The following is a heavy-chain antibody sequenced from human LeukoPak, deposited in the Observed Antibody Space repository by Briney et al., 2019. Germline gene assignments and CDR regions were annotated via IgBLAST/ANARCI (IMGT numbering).Heavy chain of an antibody. D-gene: IGHD1-26*01. CDR2: IYHCGST. CDR3: ARDSSIVGTTGVFDI. Sequence: SGTLSLTCTVSGGSISTTMWWSWVSQTPGKELQWFGGIYHCGSTNYNPSLKSRVTISLDMSKNQFSLKLSSVSAADTAVYYCARDSSIVGTTGVFDIWGQGTMVTVSS. J-gene: IGHJ3*02. V-gene: IGHV4-4*02. CDR1: GGSISTTMW.